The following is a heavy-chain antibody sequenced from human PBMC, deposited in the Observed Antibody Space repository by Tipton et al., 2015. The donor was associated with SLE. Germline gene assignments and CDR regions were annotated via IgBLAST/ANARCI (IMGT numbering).Heavy chain of an antibody. V-gene: IGHV4-61*02. J-gene: IGHJ2*01. Sequence: TLSLTCTVSGDSFTNDAHYWGWIRQTAGKGLEWLGRIHNTGTHYYNPSPKSRFTISLDTSTNQFSLRMTSVTAADTAEYYCVRIIRADWYFDLWGRGPLVTVSS. CDR2: IHNTGTH. CDR1: GDSFTNDAHY. D-gene: IGHD6-25*01. CDR3: VRIIRADWYFDL.